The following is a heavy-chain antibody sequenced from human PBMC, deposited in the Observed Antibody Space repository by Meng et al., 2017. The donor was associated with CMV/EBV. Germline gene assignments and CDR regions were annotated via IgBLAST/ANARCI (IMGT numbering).Heavy chain of an antibody. D-gene: IGHD3-22*01. V-gene: IGHV4-61*01. CDR3: ATHILANYYDSSGYVY. CDR2: IYYSRST. Sequence: SETLSLTCTVSGGSVSSSSYYWSWIRQPPGKGLEWIGYIYYSRSTNYNPSLKSRVTISVDTSKNQFSLKLSSVTAADTAVYYCATHILANYYDSSGYVYWGQGTLVTVSS. CDR1: GGSVSSSSYY. J-gene: IGHJ4*02.